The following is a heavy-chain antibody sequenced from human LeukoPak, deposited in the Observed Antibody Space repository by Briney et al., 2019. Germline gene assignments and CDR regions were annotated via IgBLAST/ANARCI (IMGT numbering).Heavy chain of an antibody. Sequence: GGSLRLSCAASGFXFDDYGISWVRQVPGKGLEWVSGINWNGGSTGYADSVKGRFTISRDNAKNSLYLQMNSLRAEDTAVYYCARANYYDISGYDYWGQGTLVTVSS. CDR3: ARANYYDISGYDY. CDR1: GFXFDDYG. CDR2: INWNGGST. J-gene: IGHJ4*02. D-gene: IGHD3-22*01. V-gene: IGHV3-20*04.